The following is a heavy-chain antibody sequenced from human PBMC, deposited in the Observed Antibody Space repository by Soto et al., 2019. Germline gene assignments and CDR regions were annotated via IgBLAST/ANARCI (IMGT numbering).Heavy chain of an antibody. CDR2: ISYDGNTQ. V-gene: IGHV3-30-3*02. Sequence: QVQLVESGGGVVQPGGSLRLSCAASGFIFSGYAMHWVRQAPGKGLEWVAVISYDGNTQYYADSVKGRFTASRDNSNNIQYAEMNNLRDEDTAMYYCAKQTNAYEINFWGQGTLVTVSP. J-gene: IGHJ4*02. D-gene: IGHD3-9*01. CDR1: GFIFSGYA. CDR3: AKQTNAYEINF.